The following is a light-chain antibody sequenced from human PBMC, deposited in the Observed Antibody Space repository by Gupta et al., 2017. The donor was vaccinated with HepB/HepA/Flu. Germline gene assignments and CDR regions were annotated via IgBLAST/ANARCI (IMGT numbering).Light chain of an antibody. CDR1: ALPKKN. CDR2: EDT. V-gene: IGLV3-10*01. CDR3: YSSDSSGYHRV. J-gene: IGLJ3*02. Sequence: SYELTQPPSVSVSPGQTARITCSGDALPKKNAYWYQQKSGQAPVLVIDEDTKRPSGIPEKFSGSTSGTMATLTISGAQVQDEADYYCYSSDSSGYHRVFGGGTKLTVL.